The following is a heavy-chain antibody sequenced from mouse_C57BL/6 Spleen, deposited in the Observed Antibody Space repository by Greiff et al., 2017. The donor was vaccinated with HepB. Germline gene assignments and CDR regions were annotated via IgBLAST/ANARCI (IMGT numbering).Heavy chain of an antibody. Sequence: VQLQQPGAELVMPGASVKLSCKASGYTFTSYWMHWVKQRPGQGLEWIGEIDPSDSYTNYNQKFKGKSTLTVDKSSSTAYMQLSSLTSEDSAVYDCARKVALNYYAMDYWGQGTSVTVSS. CDR1: GYTFTSYW. J-gene: IGHJ4*01. CDR2: IDPSDSYT. V-gene: IGHV1-69*01. D-gene: IGHD1-1*01. CDR3: ARKVALNYYAMDY.